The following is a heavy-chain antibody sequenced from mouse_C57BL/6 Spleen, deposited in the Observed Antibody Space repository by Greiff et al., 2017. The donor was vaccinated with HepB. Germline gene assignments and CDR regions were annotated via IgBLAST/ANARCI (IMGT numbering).Heavy chain of an antibody. V-gene: IGHV1-69*01. CDR3: ARSEDAMDY. CDR2: IDPSDSYT. J-gene: IGHJ4*01. CDR1: GYTFTSYW. Sequence: VQLQQSGAELVMPGASVKLSCKASGYTFTSYWMHWVKQRPGQGLEWIGEIDPSDSYTNYNQKFKGKSTLTVDKSSSTAYMQLSSLTSEGSAVYYCARSEDAMDYWGQGTSVTVSS.